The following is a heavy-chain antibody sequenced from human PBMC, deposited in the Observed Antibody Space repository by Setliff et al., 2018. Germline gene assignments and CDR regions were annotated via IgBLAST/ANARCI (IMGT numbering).Heavy chain of an antibody. CDR3: AKGYCSSTSCYSNYYGMDV. V-gene: IGHV3-43D*03. CDR1: GFTFDDYA. D-gene: IGHD2-2*01. J-gene: IGHJ6*02. CDR2: FSWDGGST. Sequence: VGSLRLSRAASGFTFDDYARQWVSQAPGQGLELVSLFSWDGGSTYYADSVKGRFTISRDNSKNSLYLQMTSLRAEDTALYYCAKGYCSSTSCYSNYYGMDVWGQGTTVTVSS.